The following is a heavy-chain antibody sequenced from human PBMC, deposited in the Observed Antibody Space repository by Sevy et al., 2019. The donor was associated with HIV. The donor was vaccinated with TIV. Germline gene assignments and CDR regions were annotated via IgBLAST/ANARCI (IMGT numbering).Heavy chain of an antibody. CDR3: ARDRSGEFDY. Sequence: GGSLRLSCAASGFTVSSNYMSWVRQAPGKGLEWVSGIYSGGSTYYGDSAKGRFTLYRHNSKNTLYLQMNSLRAEETAVYYCARDRSGEFDYWGQGTLVTVSS. D-gene: IGHD3-10*01. CDR2: IYSGGST. V-gene: IGHV3-53*04. J-gene: IGHJ4*02. CDR1: GFTVSSNY.